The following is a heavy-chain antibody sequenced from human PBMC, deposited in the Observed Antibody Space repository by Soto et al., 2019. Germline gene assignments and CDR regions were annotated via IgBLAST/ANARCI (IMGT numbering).Heavy chain of an antibody. CDR3: ARDRYRSSWWPYSFDP. CDR1: GYTFTSYG. J-gene: IGHJ5*02. D-gene: IGHD6-13*01. V-gene: IGHV1-18*01. CDR2: ISAYNGNT. Sequence: ASVKVSCKASGYTFTSYGISWVRQAPGQGPEWMGWISAYNGNTNYAQKLQGRVTMTTDTSTSTAYMELRSLRCDDTAVYYCARDRYRSSWWPYSFDPWGQGTLVTVSS.